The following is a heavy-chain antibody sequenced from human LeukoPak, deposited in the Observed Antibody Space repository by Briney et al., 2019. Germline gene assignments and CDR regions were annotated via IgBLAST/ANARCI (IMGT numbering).Heavy chain of an antibody. CDR1: GYSFTSYW. CDR3: ATSQLHCSGGSCQGWRAFHI. D-gene: IGHD2-15*01. J-gene: IGHJ3*02. Sequence: GEALKISCKGSGYSFTSYWIGWVRRMPGKGLEWMGIIYPGDSDTRYSPSFQGQVTISADKSISTAYLQWSRLKASDTAMYYCATSQLHCSGGSCQGWRAFHIWGQGTMVTVSS. CDR2: IYPGDSDT. V-gene: IGHV5-51*01.